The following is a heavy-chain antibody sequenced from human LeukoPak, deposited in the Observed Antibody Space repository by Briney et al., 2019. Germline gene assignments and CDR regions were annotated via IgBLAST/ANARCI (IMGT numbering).Heavy chain of an antibody. V-gene: IGHV4-59*01. CDR2: IYYSGST. CDR1: GGSISSYY. D-gene: IGHD3-22*01. CDR3: ARRTYYYDSSGQYFDI. Sequence: SETLSLTRTVSGGSISSYYWSWIRQPPGKGLEWIGYIYYSGSTNYNPSLKSRVTISVDTSKNQFSLKLSSVTAADTAVYYCARRTYYYDSSGQYFDIWGQGTMVTVSS. J-gene: IGHJ3*02.